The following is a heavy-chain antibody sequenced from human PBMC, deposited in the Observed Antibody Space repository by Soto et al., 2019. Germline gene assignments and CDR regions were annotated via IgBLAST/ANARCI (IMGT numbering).Heavy chain of an antibody. CDR3: ARHIAVSGTRGFDH. Sequence: QVQLQESGPGLMKPSGTLSLTCAVSGGSITSNWWSWVRQPPGKGLEWIAEIFHTGSANYNPSLMSRLPISMDKSKNHLSLNLNSVTAADTAVYYCARHIAVSGTRGFDHWGQGTLVTVSS. V-gene: IGHV4-4*02. J-gene: IGHJ4*02. CDR1: GGSITSNW. D-gene: IGHD2-21*01. CDR2: IFHTGSA.